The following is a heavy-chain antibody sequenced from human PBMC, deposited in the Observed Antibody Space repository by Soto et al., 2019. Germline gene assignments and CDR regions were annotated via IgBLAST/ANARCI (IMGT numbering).Heavy chain of an antibody. CDR2: IIPIFGTP. CDR3: ASLAYYYGSSGYLKRYYYYGLDV. Sequence: QVQLVQSGAEVKKPGSSVKVSCKASGGTFSNSTINWVRQAPGQGLEWMGGIIPIFGTPNYAQKFQGRVTITADKSTSTAYMELSSLRSEDTAVYYCASLAYYYGSSGYLKRYYYYGLDVWGQGTTVTVSS. V-gene: IGHV1-69*06. D-gene: IGHD3-22*01. J-gene: IGHJ6*02. CDR1: GGTFSNST.